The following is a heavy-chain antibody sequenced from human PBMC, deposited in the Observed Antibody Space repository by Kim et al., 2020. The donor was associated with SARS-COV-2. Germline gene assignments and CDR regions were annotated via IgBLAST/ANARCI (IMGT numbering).Heavy chain of an antibody. CDR3: ARDRGKQDDY. J-gene: IGHJ4*02. D-gene: IGHD5-12*01. CDR1: GFTLSTYW. V-gene: IGHV3-74*03. Sequence: GGSLRLSCAASGFTLSTYWMHWVRQAPGKGLMWVSHINRDGSRAAYADSVRGRFTVSRDNAKNTLYLQMDSLRADDTAVYYCARDRGKQDDYWGQGTLVT. CDR2: INRDGSRA.